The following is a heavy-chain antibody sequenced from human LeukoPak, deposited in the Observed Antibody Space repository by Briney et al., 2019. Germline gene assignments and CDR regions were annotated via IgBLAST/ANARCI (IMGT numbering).Heavy chain of an antibody. CDR2: IYSNGVT. J-gene: IGHJ6*03. CDR3: AKGTMKYYYYYMDV. CDR1: GFTVSNNY. D-gene: IGHD3-16*01. Sequence: PGGSLRLSCAASGFTVSNNYMIWVRQAPGKGLEWVSLIYSNGVTNYADSVKGRFTISRDNSKNTLYLQMNSLRAEDTAVYYCAKGTMKYYYYYMDVWGKGTTVTVSS. V-gene: IGHV3-53*01.